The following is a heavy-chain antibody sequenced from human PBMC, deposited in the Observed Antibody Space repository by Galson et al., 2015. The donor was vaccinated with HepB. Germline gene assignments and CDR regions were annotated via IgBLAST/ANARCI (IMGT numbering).Heavy chain of an antibody. J-gene: IGHJ4*02. CDR1: GFTFSAYA. CDR3: ARTFYFDY. CDR2: VSSHESNK. Sequence: SLRLSCAASGFTFSAYAMHWVRQAPGKGLEWVALVSSHESNKYYADSVGGRFTISSYNSRNTVYLQRNSLRSEDTAVYYCARTFYFDYWGQGTLVTVSP. V-gene: IGHV3-30*04.